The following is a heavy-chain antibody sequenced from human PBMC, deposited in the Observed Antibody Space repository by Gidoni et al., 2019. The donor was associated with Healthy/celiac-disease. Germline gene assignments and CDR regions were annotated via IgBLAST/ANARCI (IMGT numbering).Heavy chain of an antibody. J-gene: IGHJ3*02. CDR1: GASVSSNSAA. CDR3: AREGTWLVPDAFDI. Sequence: QVQLQQSGPGLVKPSQTLSPTCAIPGASVSSNSAAWNWIRQSPSRGLEWLGRTYYRSKWYNDYAVSVKSRITINPDTSKNQFSLQLNSVTPEDTAVYYCAREGTWLVPDAFDIWGQGTMVTVSS. CDR2: TYYRSKWYN. V-gene: IGHV6-1*02. D-gene: IGHD6-19*01.